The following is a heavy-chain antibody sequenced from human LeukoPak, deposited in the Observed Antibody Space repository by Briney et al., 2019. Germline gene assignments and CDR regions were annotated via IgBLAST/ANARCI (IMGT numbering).Heavy chain of an antibody. Sequence: PGGSLRLSCAASGFTFSSYAMSWVRQAPGKGLEWVSAISGSGGSTYYADSVKGRFTISRDNSKNTLYLQMNSLRAEDTAVYYCAKLGSDWGGYPLDYWGQGTLVTVSS. CDR3: AKLGSDWGGYPLDY. J-gene: IGHJ4*02. D-gene: IGHD3-3*01. CDR2: ISGSGGST. V-gene: IGHV3-23*01. CDR1: GFTFSSYA.